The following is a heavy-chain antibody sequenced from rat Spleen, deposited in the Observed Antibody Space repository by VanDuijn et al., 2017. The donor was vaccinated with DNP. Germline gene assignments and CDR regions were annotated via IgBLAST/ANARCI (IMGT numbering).Heavy chain of an antibody. J-gene: IGHJ1*01. CDR1: GYSITNNY. Sequence: EVQLQESGPGLVKSLQSLSLTCSVTGYSITNNYWGWIRRFPGSKMEWVGHINYSGGTSYNPSLQSRISITRDTSKNQFFLHLNSVTTEDTATYYCARQNIVRDWFFDFWGPGTMVTVSS. CDR2: INYSGGT. CDR3: ARQNIVRDWFFDF. D-gene: IGHD4-3*01. V-gene: IGHV3-1*01.